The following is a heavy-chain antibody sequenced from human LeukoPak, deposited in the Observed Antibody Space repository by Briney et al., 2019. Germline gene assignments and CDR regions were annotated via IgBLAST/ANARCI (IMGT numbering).Heavy chain of an antibody. CDR1: GFTFSSYA. V-gene: IGHV3-23*01. CDR2: ISGSGGST. Sequence: GGSLRLSCAASGFTFSSYAMSWVRQAPGKGLEWVSAISGSGGSTYYADSVKGRFTISRDNSKNTLYLQMNSLRAEDTAVYYCAKSGNRPYYYYYMDVWGKGTTVTVSS. D-gene: IGHD4-23*01. CDR3: AKSGNRPYYYYYMDV. J-gene: IGHJ6*03.